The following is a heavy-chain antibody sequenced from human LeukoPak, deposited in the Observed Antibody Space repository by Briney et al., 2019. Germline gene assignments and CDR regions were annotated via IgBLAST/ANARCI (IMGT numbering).Heavy chain of an antibody. D-gene: IGHD6-19*01. Sequence: KPSETLSLTCTVSGDSISGYYWTWIRQPPGKGLEWIGYIYYSGSTNYNPSLKSRVTISVDTSKDQFSLKLSSVTAADTAVYYCAGSSGWTGFDYWGQGTLVTVSS. J-gene: IGHJ4*02. V-gene: IGHV4-59*08. CDR2: IYYSGST. CDR3: AGSSGWTGFDY. CDR1: GDSISGYY.